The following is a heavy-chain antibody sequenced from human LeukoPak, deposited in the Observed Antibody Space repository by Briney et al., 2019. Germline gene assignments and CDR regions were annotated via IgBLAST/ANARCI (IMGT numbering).Heavy chain of an antibody. CDR3: ARHSARYSSKLWFDP. D-gene: IGHD6-19*01. J-gene: IGHJ5*02. Sequence: SETLSLTCAVYGGSFSSGGYYWSWIRQHPGKGLEWIGYIYYSGSTNYNPSLKSRVTISVDTSKNQFSLKLSSVTAADTAVYYCARHSARYSSKLWFDPWGQGTLVTVSS. V-gene: IGHV4-61*08. CDR1: GGSFSSGGYY. CDR2: IYYSGST.